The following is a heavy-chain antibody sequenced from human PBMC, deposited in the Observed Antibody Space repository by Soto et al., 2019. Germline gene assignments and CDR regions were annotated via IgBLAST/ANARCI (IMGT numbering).Heavy chain of an antibody. V-gene: IGHV3-30*18. CDR2: ISYDGRSK. D-gene: IGHD1-26*01. CDR1: GFTFRSYG. J-gene: IGHJ6*02. Sequence: EQVVESGGGVVQPGRSLRLSCAASGFTFRSYGMHWVRQVPGKGPEWVALISYDGRSKYYADSVKGRFTISRDNSENTLYLKMNSLRGDDTAVYYCAKDWKWEAFYYGMNVWGQGTTVTV. CDR3: AKDWKWEAFYYGMNV.